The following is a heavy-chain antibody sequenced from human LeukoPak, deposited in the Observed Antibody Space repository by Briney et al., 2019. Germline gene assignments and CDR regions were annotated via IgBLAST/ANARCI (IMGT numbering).Heavy chain of an antibody. CDR3: ARVGLYIVVVPAASDAFDI. Sequence: PGGSLRLSCAASGFTFSSYSMNWVRQAPGKGLEWVSYISSSSSTIYYVDSVKGRFTISRDNAKNSLYLQMNSLRAEDTAVYYCARVGLYIVVVPAASDAFDIWGQGTMVTVSS. D-gene: IGHD2-2*01. V-gene: IGHV3-48*01. CDR2: ISSSSSTI. CDR1: GFTFSSYS. J-gene: IGHJ3*02.